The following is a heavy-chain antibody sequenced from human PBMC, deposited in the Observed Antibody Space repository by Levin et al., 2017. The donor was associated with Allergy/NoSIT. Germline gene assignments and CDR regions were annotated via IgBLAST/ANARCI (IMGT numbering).Heavy chain of an antibody. V-gene: IGHV1-2*02. CDR1: GYTFTGYY. CDR2: INPNSGGT. CDR3: ARDPGDPHWYFDL. D-gene: IGHD1-1*01. Sequence: ASVKVSCKASGYTFTGYYIHWVRQAPGQGLEWMGWINPNSGGTNYAQKFQGRVTMTRDTSISTAYMELSRLRSDDTAVYYCARDPGDPHWYFDLWGRGTLVTVSS. J-gene: IGHJ2*01.